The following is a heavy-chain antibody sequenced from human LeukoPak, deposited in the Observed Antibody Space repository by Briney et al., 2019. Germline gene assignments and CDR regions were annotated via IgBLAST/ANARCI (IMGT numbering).Heavy chain of an antibody. J-gene: IGHJ6*02. CDR2: IKEDGSDK. CDR1: GFPFSTYY. Sequence: GGSLRLSCAASGFPFSTYYMSWVRQAPGKGLEWVANIKEDGSDKYYVDSVKGRFTVSRDNAKNSVFLQMNSLRDEDTGLYFCARAPLVVSRQYHYGLDVWGQGTTVTVSS. V-gene: IGHV3-7*01. CDR3: ARAPLVVSRQYHYGLDV. D-gene: IGHD3-16*01.